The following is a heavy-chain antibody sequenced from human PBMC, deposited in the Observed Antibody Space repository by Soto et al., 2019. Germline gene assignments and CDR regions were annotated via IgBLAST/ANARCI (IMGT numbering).Heavy chain of an antibody. Sequence: GGSLRLSCAASGFTFSNAWMSWVRQAPGKGLEWVGRIKSKTDGGTTDYAAPVKGRFTISRDDSKNTLYLQMNSLKTENTAVYYCTPASSIAARPRNWYDPWGQGTLVTVSS. CDR2: IKSKTDGGTT. CDR3: TPASSIAARPRNWYDP. CDR1: GFTFSNAW. V-gene: IGHV3-15*01. J-gene: IGHJ5*02. D-gene: IGHD6-6*01.